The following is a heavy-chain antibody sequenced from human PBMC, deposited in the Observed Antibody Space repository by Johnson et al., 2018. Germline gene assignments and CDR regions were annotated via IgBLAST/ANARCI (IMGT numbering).Heavy chain of an antibody. V-gene: IGHV3-13*01. D-gene: IGHD2-2*01. CDR2: IGTAGDT. CDR1: GFTFSSYD. Sequence: VQLVQSGGGVVQPGGSLRLSCAASGFTFSSYDMHWVRQATGKGLEWVSAIGTAGDTYYPGSVKGRFTISRENAKNSLYLQMNSLRAGDTAVYYCARGRLTNGMDVWGQGTTVTVSS. CDR3: ARGRLTNGMDV. J-gene: IGHJ6*02.